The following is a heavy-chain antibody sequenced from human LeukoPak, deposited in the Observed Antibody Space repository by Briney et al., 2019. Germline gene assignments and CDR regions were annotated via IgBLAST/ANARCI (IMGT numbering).Heavy chain of an antibody. CDR3: ASALNKYYDTLTAYRY. CDR1: GFTFSDYS. Sequence: GGSLRLSCAASGFTFSDYSMSWIRQAPGKGLECVSHITSSGSSTDYGDSVKGQFTISRDNAKNSLFLEMNSLRVEDTAVYYCASALNKYYDTLTAYRYWGQGTRVTVSS. J-gene: IGHJ4*02. V-gene: IGHV3-11*04. D-gene: IGHD3-9*01. CDR2: ITSSGSST.